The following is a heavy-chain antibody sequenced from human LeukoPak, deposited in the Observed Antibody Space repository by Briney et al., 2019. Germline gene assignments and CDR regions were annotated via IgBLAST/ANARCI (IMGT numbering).Heavy chain of an antibody. CDR3: AELGITMVGGV. J-gene: IGHJ6*04. CDR1: GFTFSSYS. D-gene: IGHD3-10*02. CDR2: ISSSGSTI. V-gene: IGHV3-48*04. Sequence: GGSLRLSCAASGFTFSSYSMNWVRQAPGKGLEWVSYISSSGSTIYYADSVKGRFTISRDNAKNSLYLQMNSLRAEDTAVYYCAELGITMVGGVWGKGTTVTISS.